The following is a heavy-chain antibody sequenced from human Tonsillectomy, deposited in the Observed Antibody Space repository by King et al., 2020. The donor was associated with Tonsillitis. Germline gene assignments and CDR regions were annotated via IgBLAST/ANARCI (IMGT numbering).Heavy chain of an antibody. J-gene: IGHJ1*01. CDR3: AKDLFGSGYEF. V-gene: IGHV3-30*18. D-gene: IGHD5-12*01. CDR1: GFTFSSYG. Sequence: VQLVESGGGVVQPGRSLRLSCAASGFTFSSYGMHWVRQAPGKGLEWVAVISYDGSNKYYADSVKGRFTISRDNSKNTLYLQMNSLRAEDTAVYYCAKDLFGSGYEFWGQGTLVTVSS. CDR2: ISYDGSNK.